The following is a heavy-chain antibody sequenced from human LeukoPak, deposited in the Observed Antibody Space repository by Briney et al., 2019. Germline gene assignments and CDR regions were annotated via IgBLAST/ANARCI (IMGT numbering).Heavy chain of an antibody. D-gene: IGHD1-26*01. CDR3: AHGGNSGSYSEH. CDR1: GDSISRDY. Sequence: SDTLSLTCTVSGDSISRDYWTWIRQPAGKGLEWIGRFYTSGSTDYNPSLESRVSISVDTSKNQFSLKLSSVTAADTAMYYCAHGGNSGSYSEHWGQGILVTVS. CDR2: FYTSGST. J-gene: IGHJ4*02. V-gene: IGHV4-4*07.